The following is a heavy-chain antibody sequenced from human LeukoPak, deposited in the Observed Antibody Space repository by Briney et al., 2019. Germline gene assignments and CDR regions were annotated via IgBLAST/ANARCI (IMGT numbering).Heavy chain of an antibody. D-gene: IGHD3-10*01. CDR2: IYYSGST. V-gene: IGHV4-59*01. CDR1: GGSISSYY. Sequence: SETLSLTCTVSGGSISSYYWSWIRQPPGKGLEWIGYIYYSGSTNYNPSLKSRVTISVDTSKNQFSLKLSSVTAADTAVYYCARTQSGSYSYWGQGTLVTVSS. CDR3: ARTQSGSYSY. J-gene: IGHJ4*02.